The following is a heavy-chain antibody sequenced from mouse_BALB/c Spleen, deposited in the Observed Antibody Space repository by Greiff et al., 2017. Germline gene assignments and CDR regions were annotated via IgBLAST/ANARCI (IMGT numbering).Heavy chain of an antibody. Sequence: EVNVVESGGGLVQPGGSRKLSCAASGFTFSSFGMHWVRQAPEKGLEWVAYISSGSSTIYYADTVKGRFTISRDNPKNTLFLQMTSLRSEDTAMYYCASTMIGVWFAYWGQGTLVTVSA. CDR1: GFTFSSFG. D-gene: IGHD2-4*01. V-gene: IGHV5-17*02. CDR3: ASTMIGVWFAY. CDR2: ISSGSSTI. J-gene: IGHJ3*01.